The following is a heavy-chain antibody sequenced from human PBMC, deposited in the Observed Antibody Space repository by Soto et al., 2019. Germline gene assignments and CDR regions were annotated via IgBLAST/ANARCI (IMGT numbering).Heavy chain of an antibody. CDR2: IYYSGST. Sequence: SETLSLTCTVSGGSISSYYWSWIRQPPGKGLEWIGYIYYSGSTNYNPSLKSRVTISVDTSKNQFSLKLSSVTAADTAVYYCARQVELWRYYYDSSGFRWFDPWGQGTLVTVSS. J-gene: IGHJ5*02. CDR1: GGSISSYY. CDR3: ARQVELWRYYYDSSGFRWFDP. V-gene: IGHV4-59*01. D-gene: IGHD3-22*01.